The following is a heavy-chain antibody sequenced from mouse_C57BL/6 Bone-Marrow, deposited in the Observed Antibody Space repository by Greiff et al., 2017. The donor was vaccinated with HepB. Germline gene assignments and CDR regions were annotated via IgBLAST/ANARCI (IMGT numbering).Heavy chain of an antibody. Sequence: VQLQQSGPELVKPGASVKMSCKASGYTFTDYNMHWVKQSHGKSLEWIGYINPNNGGTSYNQKFKGKATLTVNKSSSTAYMELRSLTSEDSAVYYCAKSPYGSSSFDYWGQGTTLTVSS. D-gene: IGHD1-1*01. V-gene: IGHV1-22*01. J-gene: IGHJ2*01. CDR1: GYTFTDYN. CDR3: AKSPYGSSSFDY. CDR2: INPNNGGT.